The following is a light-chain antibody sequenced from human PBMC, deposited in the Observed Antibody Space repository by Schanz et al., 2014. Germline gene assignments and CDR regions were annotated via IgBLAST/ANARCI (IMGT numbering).Light chain of an antibody. V-gene: IGLV2-8*01. J-gene: IGLJ2*01. CDR3: SSYAGNNKLL. CDR1: SSDVGGYNY. Sequence: QSALTQPPSASGSPGQSVTISCTGTSSDVGGYNYVSWYQQHPGKAPKLMIFDVNQRPSGVPDRFSGSKSGNTASLTVSGLQAEDEADYYCSSYAGNNKLLFGGGTKLTVL. CDR2: DVN.